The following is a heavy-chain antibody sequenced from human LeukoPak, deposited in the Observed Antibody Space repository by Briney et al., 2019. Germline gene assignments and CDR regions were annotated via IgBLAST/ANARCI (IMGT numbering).Heavy chain of an antibody. D-gene: IGHD6-13*01. CDR2: IYNNGST. V-gene: IGHV4-4*07. CDR3: ARSAFLVTAPGLYYFDY. Sequence: SETLPLTCTVSGGSISSYYWSWIRQPAGKGLEWIGHIYNNGSTNYNPSLKGRVTMSVATSKNQFSLHLSSVTAADTAVYYCARSAFLVTAPGLYYFDYWGQGTLVAVSS. J-gene: IGHJ4*02. CDR1: GGSISSYY.